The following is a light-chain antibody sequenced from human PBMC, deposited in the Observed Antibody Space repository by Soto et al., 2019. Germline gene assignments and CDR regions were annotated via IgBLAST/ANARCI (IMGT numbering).Light chain of an antibody. Sequence: DIVMTQSPDSLAVSLGEGATINCKSSQSVLYSSSNKNYLAWYQQKPGQSPKLLIYWASTRESGVPDRFSGSGSGTDFTLSISSLQAEDVAVYYCQQYYSTPYTFGRGTKLEIK. CDR1: QSVLYSSSNKNY. CDR2: WAS. V-gene: IGKV4-1*01. J-gene: IGKJ2*01. CDR3: QQYYSTPYT.